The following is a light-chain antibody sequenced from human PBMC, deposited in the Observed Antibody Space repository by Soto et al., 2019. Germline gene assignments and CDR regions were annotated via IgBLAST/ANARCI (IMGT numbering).Light chain of an antibody. CDR2: ANS. J-gene: IGLJ3*02. CDR1: SSNIGSNY. V-gene: IGLV1-47*01. Sequence: QSVLTQPPSASGTPGQRVTISCSGGSSNIGSNYAYWYRQLPGTAPKLVIYANSQRPSGVPDRFSGSRSGDKASLTVSGLQTEDEGLYYCAAHAGGNTWLFGGGTKLTVL. CDR3: AAHAGGNTWL.